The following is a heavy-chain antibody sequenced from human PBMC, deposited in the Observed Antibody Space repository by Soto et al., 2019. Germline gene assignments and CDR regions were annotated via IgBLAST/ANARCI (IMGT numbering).Heavy chain of an antibody. CDR3: ARQGIVPVPYGMDV. V-gene: IGHV4-39*01. CDR2: IYYSGST. J-gene: IGHJ6*02. CDR1: GGSISSSSYY. D-gene: IGHD2-8*01. Sequence: SETLSLTCTVSGGSISSSSYYWGWIRQPPGKGLEWIGSIYYSGSTYYNPSLKSRVTISVDTSKNQFSLKLSSVTAADTAVYYCARQGIVPVPYGMDVWGQGTTVTVSS.